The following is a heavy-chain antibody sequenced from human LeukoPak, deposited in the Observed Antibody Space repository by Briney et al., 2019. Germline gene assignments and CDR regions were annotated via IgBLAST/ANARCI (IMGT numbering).Heavy chain of an antibody. CDR1: GFTFSSYG. V-gene: IGHV3-33*01. CDR2: IWYDGSNK. CDR3: VREGGCSSTSCYTDFDY. J-gene: IGHJ4*02. Sequence: GSLRLSCAASGFTFSSYGMHWVRQAPGKGLEWVAVIWYDGSNKYYADSVKGRFTISRDDSKNTLYLQMNSLRVEDTAVYYCVREGGCSSTSCYTDFDYWGQGTLVTVSS. D-gene: IGHD2-2*02.